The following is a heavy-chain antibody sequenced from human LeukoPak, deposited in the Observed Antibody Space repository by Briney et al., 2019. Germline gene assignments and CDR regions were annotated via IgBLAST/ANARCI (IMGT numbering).Heavy chain of an antibody. CDR3: ARAKRQEDNWGSFDY. J-gene: IGHJ4*02. CDR2: ISYDGSNK. CDR1: GFTFSSYA. V-gene: IGHV3-30-3*01. Sequence: GGSLRLSCAASGFTFSSYAMHWVRQAPGKGLEWVAVISYDGSNKYYADFVKGRFTISRDNSKNTLYLQMNSLRAEDTAVYYCARAKRQEDNWGSFDYWGQGTLVTVSS. D-gene: IGHD7-27*01.